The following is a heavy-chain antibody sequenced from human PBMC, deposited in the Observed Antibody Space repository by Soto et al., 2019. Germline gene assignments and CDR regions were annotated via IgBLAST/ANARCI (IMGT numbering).Heavy chain of an antibody. CDR3: ARDLSVQLWLGLTFPGY. CDR1: GFTFSSYG. V-gene: IGHV3-33*01. CDR2: IWYDGSNK. Sequence: GGSLRLSCAASGFTFSSYGMHWVRQAPGKGLEWVAVIWYDGSNKYYADSVKGRFTISRDNSKNTLYLQMNSLRAEDTAVYYCARDLSVQLWLGLTFPGYWGQGTLVTVS. D-gene: IGHD5-18*01. J-gene: IGHJ4*02.